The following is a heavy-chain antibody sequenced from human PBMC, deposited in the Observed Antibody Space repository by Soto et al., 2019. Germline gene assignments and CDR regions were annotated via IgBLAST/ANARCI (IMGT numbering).Heavy chain of an antibody. CDR1: GYSFTSYW. Sequence: GESLKISCKGSGYSFTSYWIGWVRQMPGKGLEWMGIIYPGDSDTRYSPSFQGQVTISADKSISTAYLQWSSLKASDTAMYYWARQLRVYADKYYYGMDVGGQGTTVPVSS. V-gene: IGHV5-51*01. D-gene: IGHD2-8*01. CDR3: ARQLRVYADKYYYGMDV. CDR2: IYPGDSDT. J-gene: IGHJ6*02.